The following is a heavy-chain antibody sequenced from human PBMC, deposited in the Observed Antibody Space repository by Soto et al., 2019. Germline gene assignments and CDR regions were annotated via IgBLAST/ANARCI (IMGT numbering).Heavy chain of an antibody. V-gene: IGHV3-30*18. J-gene: IGHJ6*02. CDR1: GFTFSSYG. CDR2: ISYDGSNK. Sequence: QVQLVESGGGVVQPGRSLRLSCAASGFTFSSYGMHWVRQAPGKGLEWVAVISYDGSNKYYADSVKGRFTISRDNXKXTXXLQMNSLRAEDTAVYYCAKDKDPGVVMPTYYGMDVWGQGTTVTVSS. CDR3: AKDKDPGVVMPTYYGMDV. D-gene: IGHD3-3*01.